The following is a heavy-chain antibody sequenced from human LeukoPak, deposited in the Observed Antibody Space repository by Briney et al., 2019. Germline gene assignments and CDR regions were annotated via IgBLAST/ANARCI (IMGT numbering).Heavy chain of an antibody. V-gene: IGHV3-23*01. D-gene: IGHD3-22*01. CDR3: AKRGFYYDSSGPAYYFDD. CDR2: ITGSGGTT. Sequence: GGSLRLSCAASGFTFSSYAMSWVRQAPGKGLESVSSITGSGGTTSYADSVKGRFTISRDNSKNTLSLQVHSLRAEDTAIYYCAKRGFYYDSSGPAYYFDDWGQGTLVTVSS. CDR1: GFTFSSYA. J-gene: IGHJ4*02.